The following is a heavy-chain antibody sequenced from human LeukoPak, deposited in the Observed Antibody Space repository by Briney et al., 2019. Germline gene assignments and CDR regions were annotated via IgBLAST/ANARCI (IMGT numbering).Heavy chain of an antibody. CDR2: IYYSGGT. J-gene: IGHJ5*02. V-gene: IGHV4-59*01. CDR3: ATDSMNATTYFDP. D-gene: IGHD3-3*02. Sequence: PSETLSLSCSVSGGSFRSSYWHWIRQSPGKGLEWLGYIYYSGGTNYNPSLKGRVTLSIDMSKNQFSLRLTSVTAADTAVYYCATDSMNATTYFDPRGQGNLVTVSS. CDR1: GGSFRSSY.